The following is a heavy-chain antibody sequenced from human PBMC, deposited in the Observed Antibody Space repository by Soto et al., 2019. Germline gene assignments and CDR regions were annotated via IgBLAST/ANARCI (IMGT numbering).Heavy chain of an antibody. CDR1: GFTFSSYS. D-gene: IGHD2-8*02. CDR2: ISSSSSTI. V-gene: IGHV3-48*02. Sequence: GGSLRLSCAASGFTFSSYSMNWVRQAPGKGLEWVSYISSSSSTIYYADPVKGRFTISRDNAKNSLYLQMNSLRDEDTAVYYCARDGLGGVSVSSFDYWGQGTLVTVSS. J-gene: IGHJ4*02. CDR3: ARDGLGGVSVSSFDY.